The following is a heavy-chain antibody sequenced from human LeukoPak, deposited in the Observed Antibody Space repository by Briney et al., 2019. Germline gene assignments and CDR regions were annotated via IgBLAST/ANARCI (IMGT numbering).Heavy chain of an antibody. CDR3: ARVRGAGTYQADY. V-gene: IGHV5-10-1*01. Sequence: GESLKISCEVFGYSFIAFWITWLRPLPGKGLEWMGKIDPIDLSTEYSPSSQGHDTMSVDESVSTAYLQWSSLKASNTVMYYCARVRGAGTYQADYWGQGTQVIVSS. CDR2: IDPIDLST. D-gene: IGHD3-10*01. CDR1: GYSFIAFW. J-gene: IGHJ4*02.